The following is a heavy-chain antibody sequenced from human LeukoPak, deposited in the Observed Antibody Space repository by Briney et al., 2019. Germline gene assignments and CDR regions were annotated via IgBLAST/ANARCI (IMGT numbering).Heavy chain of an antibody. J-gene: IGHJ4*02. V-gene: IGHV3-33*08. CDR3: ARDDRGYSGYGLGY. D-gene: IGHD5-12*01. Sequence: PGGSLRLSCAASGFTFSSYGMHWVRQAPGKGLEWVAVIWYDGSNKYYADSVKGRFTISRDNSKNTLYLQMNSLRAEDTAVYYCARDDRGYSGYGLGYWGQGTLVTVSS. CDR2: IWYDGSNK. CDR1: GFTFSSYG.